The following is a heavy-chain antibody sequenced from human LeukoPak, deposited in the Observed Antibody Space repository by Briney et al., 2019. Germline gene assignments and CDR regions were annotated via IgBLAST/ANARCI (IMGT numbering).Heavy chain of an antibody. CDR2: IIPNLGTT. CDR1: GGTSNSHA. D-gene: IGHD3-22*01. CDR3: TTTNDGGGYQWGDFFDF. J-gene: IGHJ4*02. V-gene: IGHV1-69*04. Sequence: SVKVSCKASGGTSNSHAISWVRQAPGQGLEWMGRIIPNLGTTNRAQNFQDRVTLTADKSTNTAYMELTSLTSDDTAVYYCTTTNDGGGYQWGDFFDFWGQGTLVTVSS.